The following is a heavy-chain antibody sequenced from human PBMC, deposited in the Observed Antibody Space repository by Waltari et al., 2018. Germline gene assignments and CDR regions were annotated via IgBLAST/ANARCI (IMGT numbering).Heavy chain of an antibody. J-gene: IGHJ4*02. D-gene: IGHD6-19*01. V-gene: IGHV4-39*07. CDR3: ARHRWLVDGPVDC. CDR2: ISYSGST. CDR1: GGSIIIPGYY. Sequence: QLQLPESGPGLVKASETLSLTCTASGGSIIIPGYYGGWVRQPPGKGLEWIGSISYSGSTSYNPSLKSRVTISVDTSKNQFSLSLTSVTAADTAVYYCARHRWLVDGPVDCWGQGALVTVSP.